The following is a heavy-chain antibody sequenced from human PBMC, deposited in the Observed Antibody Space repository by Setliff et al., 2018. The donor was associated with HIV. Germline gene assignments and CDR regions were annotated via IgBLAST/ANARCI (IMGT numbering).Heavy chain of an antibody. CDR2: IWDDGSNE. V-gene: IGHV3-33*01. CDR3: ARDRGWRLLPNDAFDI. Sequence: VGSLRLSCAASGFTFSRYGMHWVRQAPGKGLEWVAVIWDDGSNEYYADSVKGRFTISRDNSKNTLYLQMNSLRAEDTAVYNCARDRGWRLLPNDAFDIWGQGTMVTVSS. D-gene: IGHD3-22*01. CDR1: GFTFSRYG. J-gene: IGHJ3*02.